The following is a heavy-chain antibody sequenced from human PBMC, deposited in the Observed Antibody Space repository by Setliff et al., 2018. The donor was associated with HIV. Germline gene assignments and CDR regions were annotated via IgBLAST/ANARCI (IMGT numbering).Heavy chain of an antibody. CDR3: ARGLSFYDPGGFDY. CDR1: GGSISSYY. CDR2: IYTSGST. D-gene: IGHD3-22*01. V-gene: IGHV4-4*09. Sequence: LTCTVSGGSISSYYWSWIRQPPGKGLEWTGYIYTSGSTNYNPSLKSRVTISVDTSKNQFSLKLSSVTAADTAVYYCARGLSFYDPGGFDYWGQGTLVTVSS. J-gene: IGHJ4*02.